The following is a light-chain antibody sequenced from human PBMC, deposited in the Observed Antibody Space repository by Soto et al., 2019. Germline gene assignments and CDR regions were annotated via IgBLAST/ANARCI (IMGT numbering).Light chain of an antibody. Sequence: EIVLTQSPATLSFSPGERATLSCRASQSVSSYLSWYQQKPGQAPRPLIYDASNRATGIPARFSGSGSGTDFTLTISSLEPEDFAVYYCQQRSNWPRTFGGGTKVDIK. CDR1: QSVSSY. CDR2: DAS. V-gene: IGKV3-11*01. CDR3: QQRSNWPRT. J-gene: IGKJ4*01.